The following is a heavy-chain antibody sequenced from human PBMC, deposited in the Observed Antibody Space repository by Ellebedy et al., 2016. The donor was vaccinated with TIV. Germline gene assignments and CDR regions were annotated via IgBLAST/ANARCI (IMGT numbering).Heavy chain of an antibody. J-gene: IGHJ5*02. V-gene: IGHV3-7*03. D-gene: IGHD2-15*01. CDR1: GFTFSRYS. CDR2: INQDGSDK. Sequence: GESLKISXAASGFTFSRYSMNWVRQAPGKGLEWVANINQDGSDKYYVDSVKGRFATSRDNSKNSLYLQMSSVSAEDTAVYYCARGPGEGTTWWFQSWGQGTLVTVST. CDR3: ARGPGEGTTWWFQS.